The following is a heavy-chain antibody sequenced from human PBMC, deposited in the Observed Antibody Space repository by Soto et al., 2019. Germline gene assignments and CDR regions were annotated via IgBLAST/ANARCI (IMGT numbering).Heavy chain of an antibody. CDR3: AKNKETGTTGGLGY. J-gene: IGHJ4*02. D-gene: IGHD1-1*01. V-gene: IGHV3-30*18. CDR1: GFTFSSYG. Sequence: GGSLRLSCAASGFTFSSYGMHWVRQAPGKGLEWVAVISYDGSNKYYADSVKGRFTISRDNSKNTLYLQMNSLRAEDTAIYYCAKNKETGTTGGLGYWGQGTLVTVSS. CDR2: ISYDGSNK.